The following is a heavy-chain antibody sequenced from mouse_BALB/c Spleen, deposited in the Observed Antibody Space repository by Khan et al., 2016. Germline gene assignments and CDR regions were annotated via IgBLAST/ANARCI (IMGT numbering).Heavy chain of an antibody. D-gene: IGHD2-14*01. V-gene: IGHV2-6-1*01. Sequence: VQLQESGPGLVAPSQRLSITCTISGFSLTSYGVHWVRQPPGKGLEWLVVIWIDGSTTYNSALKFRLSISKDNSTSQVFLKMNSLQTDNTDMYYCARYRYEYYAMDYWGQRTSVTVSS. CDR3: ARYRYEYYAMDY. CDR2: IWIDGST. J-gene: IGHJ4*01. CDR1: GFSLTSYG.